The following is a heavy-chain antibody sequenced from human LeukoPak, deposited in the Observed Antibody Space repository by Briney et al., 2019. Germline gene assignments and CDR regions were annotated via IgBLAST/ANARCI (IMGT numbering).Heavy chain of an antibody. D-gene: IGHD3-3*01. CDR1: GFTFSSYE. Sequence: LRLSCAASGFTFSSYEMNWVRQAPGKGLEWIGSIYHSGSTYYNPSLKSRGTISVDTSKNQFSLKLSSVPAADTAVYYCARDDSPYYDFWSGRMSYYYYMDVWGKGTTVTVSS. J-gene: IGHJ6*03. CDR2: IYHSGST. CDR3: ARDDSPYYDFWSGRMSYYYYMDV. V-gene: IGHV4-38-2*02.